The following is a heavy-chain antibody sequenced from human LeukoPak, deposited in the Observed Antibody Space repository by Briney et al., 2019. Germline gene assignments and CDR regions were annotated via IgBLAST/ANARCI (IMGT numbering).Heavy chain of an antibody. CDR3: ARTSLPLYVYDGGGNY. Sequence: GGSLRLSXAASGFTFRSYWMTWVRQAPGKGLEWVANINQDGSQKDYVASVKGRFTISRDNAKNSLYLQMNSLQGKATDIYCCARTSLPLYVYDGGGNYWGEGTLVTVSS. V-gene: IGHV3-7*01. CDR2: INQDGSQK. CDR1: GFTFRSYW. D-gene: IGHD5/OR15-5a*01. J-gene: IGHJ4*02.